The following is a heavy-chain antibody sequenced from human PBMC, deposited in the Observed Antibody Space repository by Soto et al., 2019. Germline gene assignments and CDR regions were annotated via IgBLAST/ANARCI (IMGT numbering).Heavy chain of an antibody. Sequence: GGSLRLSCAASGFTFSSYGMHWVRQAPGKGLEWVAVIWYDGSNKYYADSVKGRFTISRDNSKNTLYLQMNSLRAEDTAVYYCAKGKSDDSSGYAYYYYYYGMDVWGQGTTVTVSS. CDR3: AKGKSDDSSGYAYYYYYYGMDV. J-gene: IGHJ6*02. CDR1: GFTFSSYG. D-gene: IGHD3-22*01. V-gene: IGHV3-33*06. CDR2: IWYDGSNK.